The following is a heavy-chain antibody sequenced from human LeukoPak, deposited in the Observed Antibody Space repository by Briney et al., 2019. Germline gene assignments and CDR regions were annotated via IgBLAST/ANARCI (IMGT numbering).Heavy chain of an antibody. CDR2: IYSGGST. V-gene: IGHV3-53*01. CDR1: GFIVSSDY. J-gene: IGHJ5*02. CDR3: ARHDWFDP. Sequence: GGSLRLSYAVSGFIVSSDYMSWVRQAPGKGLEWVSTIYSGGSTYYADSVKGRFTISRDNSKNTLYLQMNSLRAEDTAVYYCARHDWFDPWGRGTLVTVSS.